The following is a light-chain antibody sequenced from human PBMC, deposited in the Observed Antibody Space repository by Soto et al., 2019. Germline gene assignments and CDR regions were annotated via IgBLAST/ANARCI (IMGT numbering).Light chain of an antibody. Sequence: EVVLTQSPATLSLSPGERATLSCRASQSVSSYLAWYQRKPGQAPRLLIYDASNRATGIPARFSGRGSGTDFSITISSLDHEDFAVYYCQKRYHWPRVTFGGGTKVEIK. V-gene: IGKV3-11*01. CDR2: DAS. CDR3: QKRYHWPRVT. CDR1: QSVSSY. J-gene: IGKJ4*01.